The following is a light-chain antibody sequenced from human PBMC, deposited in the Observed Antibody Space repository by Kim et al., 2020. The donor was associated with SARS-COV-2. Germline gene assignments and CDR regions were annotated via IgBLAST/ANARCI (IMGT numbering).Light chain of an antibody. Sequence: GPSRTISYPGTSGDVSGYTYFSRYQQHPGKAPKLILYGVNKRPSGVPDRFAGSKSGNTASLTVSGLQAEDEADYYCNSYSRSNHYVFGTGTKVTVL. CDR3: NSYSRSNHYV. J-gene: IGLJ1*01. V-gene: IGLV2-8*01. CDR1: SGDVSGYTY. CDR2: GVN.